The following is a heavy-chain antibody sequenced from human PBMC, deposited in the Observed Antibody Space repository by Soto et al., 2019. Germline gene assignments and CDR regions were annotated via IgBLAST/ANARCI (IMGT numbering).Heavy chain of an antibody. CDR2: ISGSGGST. J-gene: IGHJ4*02. CDR1: GFTFSSYA. Sequence: EVQLLESGGGLVQPGGSLRLSCAASGFTFSSYAMSWVRQAPGKGLEWVSAISGSGGSTYYADSVKGRFTISRDNSKNTLXXXXXXXXXXXXXXXXXXXXXXXXXXXXXXXXXXXXPSDYWGQGTLVTVSS. V-gene: IGHV3-23*01. CDR3: XXXXXXXXXXXXXXXXXXXPSDY.